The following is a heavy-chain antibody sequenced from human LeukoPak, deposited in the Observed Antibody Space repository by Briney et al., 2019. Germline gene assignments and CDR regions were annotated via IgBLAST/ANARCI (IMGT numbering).Heavy chain of an antibody. D-gene: IGHD3-22*01. V-gene: IGHV1-18*01. J-gene: IGHJ5*02. Sequence: ASVKVSCKASGYSFTSNVISWVRQAPGQGLEWMGWISAYNGNTNYAQKLQGRVTMTTDTSTSTAYMELRSLRSDDTAVYYCARAASMILISGWFDPWGQGTLVTVSS. CDR3: ARAASMILISGWFDP. CDR2: ISAYNGNT. CDR1: GYSFTSNV.